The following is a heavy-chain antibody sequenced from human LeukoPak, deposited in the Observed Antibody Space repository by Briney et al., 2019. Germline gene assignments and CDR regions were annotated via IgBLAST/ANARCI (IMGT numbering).Heavy chain of an antibody. Sequence: PSETLSLTCIVSGGSVSSGTFYWSWIRQSPGKGLEWIGYIYYTGITNYNPSLKSRVTISVDTSKNQFSLNLSSVTAADTAVYYCARGQGNRGQITTRYNYYYYGMDVWGQGTTVTVSS. J-gene: IGHJ6*02. D-gene: IGHD3-22*01. CDR3: ARGQGNRGQITTRYNYYYYGMDV. V-gene: IGHV4-61*01. CDR1: GGSVSSGTFY. CDR2: IYYTGIT.